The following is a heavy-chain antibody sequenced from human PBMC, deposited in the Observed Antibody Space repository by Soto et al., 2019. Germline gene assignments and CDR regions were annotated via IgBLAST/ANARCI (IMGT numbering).Heavy chain of an antibody. CDR1: GFTFGDYE. Sequence: QVQLVESGGGLVQPGGSLRLSCAASGFTFGDYEMSWIRQAAGKGPEWVSFLSRSGNTIYYADSVKGRFSISRDNAENSLYLPIGKPGVEVTAPYFCCRSRCLYGGNGFCILGPGTMVTVSA. J-gene: IGHJ3*02. CDR3: CRSRCLYGGNGFCI. CDR2: LSRSGNTI. D-gene: IGHD3-16*01. V-gene: IGHV3-11*01.